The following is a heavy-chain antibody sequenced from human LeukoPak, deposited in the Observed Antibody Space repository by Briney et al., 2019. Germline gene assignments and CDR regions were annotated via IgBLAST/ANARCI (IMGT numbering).Heavy chain of an antibody. D-gene: IGHD6-13*01. Sequence: SGGSLRLSCAASGFTFSSYAMSWVRQAPGKGLEWVSAISGSGGSTYYADSVKGRFTIPRDNSKNTLYLQMNSLRAEDTAVYYCAKDLLVAAAGGDYWGQGTLVTVSS. J-gene: IGHJ4*02. CDR1: GFTFSSYA. CDR2: ISGSGGST. CDR3: AKDLLVAAAGGDY. V-gene: IGHV3-23*01.